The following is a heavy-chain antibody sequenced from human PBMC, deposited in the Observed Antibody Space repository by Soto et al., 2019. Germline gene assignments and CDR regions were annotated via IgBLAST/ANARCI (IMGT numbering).Heavy chain of an antibody. CDR3: ARVCSGGSRLRFDP. J-gene: IGHJ5*02. Sequence: GGSLRLSCAASGFTFSSYSMNWVRQAPGKGLEWVSYISSSSSTIYYADSVKGRFTISRDNAKNSLYLQMNSLRAEDTAVYYCARVCSGGSRLRFDPWGQGTLVTVSS. V-gene: IGHV3-48*01. D-gene: IGHD2-15*01. CDR2: ISSSSSTI. CDR1: GFTFSSYS.